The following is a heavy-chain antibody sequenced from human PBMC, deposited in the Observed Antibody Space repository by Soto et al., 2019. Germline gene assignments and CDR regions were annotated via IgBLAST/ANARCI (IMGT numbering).Heavy chain of an antibody. CDR1: GYTFTSYD. J-gene: IGHJ6*02. V-gene: IGHV1-8*01. CDR3: ARYPYSSSWYVYYYYYGMDV. CDR2: MNPNSGNT. Sequence: ASVKVSCKASGYTFTSYDTNWVRQATGQGLEWMGWMNPNSGNTGYAQKFQGRVTMTRNTSISTAYMELSSLRSEDTAVYYCARYPYSSSWYVYYYYYGMDVWGQGTTVTVSS. D-gene: IGHD6-13*01.